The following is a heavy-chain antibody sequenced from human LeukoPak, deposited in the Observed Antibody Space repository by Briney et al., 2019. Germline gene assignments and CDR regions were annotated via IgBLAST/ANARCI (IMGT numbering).Heavy chain of an antibody. CDR2: ISGSGGST. J-gene: IGHJ1*01. Sequence: GGSLRLSCAASGFTFSSYAMSWVRQAPGKGLEWVSAISGSGGSTYYADSVKGRFTISGDNSKNTLYLQMNSLRAEDTAVYYCATQGATFGVVIPEYFQHWGLGTLVTVSS. CDR3: ATQGATFGVVIPEYFQH. D-gene: IGHD3-3*01. V-gene: IGHV3-23*01. CDR1: GFTFSSYA.